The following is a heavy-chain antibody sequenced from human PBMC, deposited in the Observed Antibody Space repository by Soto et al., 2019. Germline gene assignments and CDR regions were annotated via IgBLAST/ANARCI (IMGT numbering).Heavy chain of an antibody. CDR1: GFTFSSSA. CDR3: AKMAYFGDPPGGDS. J-gene: IGHJ4*02. D-gene: IGHD3-10*01. V-gene: IGHV3-23*01. Sequence: EVQLLESGGGLVQPGGSLRLSCAVSGFTFSSSAMSWVRQAPGKGLEWVSAISGSGVTTYYADSVEGRFTTSRDNSKNTLHLQMNSLGAEDTAVYYCAKMAYFGDPPGGDSWGQGTLVTVSS. CDR2: ISGSGVTT.